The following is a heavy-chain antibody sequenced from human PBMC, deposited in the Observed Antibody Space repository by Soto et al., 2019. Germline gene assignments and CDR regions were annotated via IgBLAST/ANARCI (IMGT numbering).Heavy chain of an antibody. CDR3: AKQGVYYDILTSFQKGDWSGP. CDR2: ISHDGRNE. CDR1: GFTFSSFG. J-gene: IGHJ5*02. Sequence: QVRLVESGGGVVQPGRSLRLSCAASGFTFSSFGMHWARQAPGKGLEWVAFISHDGRNEFYSDFVKGRFSISRDNSNNTVFLQMNSLRLEDTAVYFCAKQGVYYDILTSFQKGDWSGPWGQGILVTVSS. V-gene: IGHV3-30*18. D-gene: IGHD3-9*01.